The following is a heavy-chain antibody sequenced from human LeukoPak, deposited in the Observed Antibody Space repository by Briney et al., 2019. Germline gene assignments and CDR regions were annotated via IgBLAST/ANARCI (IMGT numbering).Heavy chain of an antibody. V-gene: IGHV1-46*01. D-gene: IGHD3-3*01. CDR1: GYTFTSYY. CDR2: INPSGGST. CDR3: ARDREGQWLLSY. Sequence: ASVKVSCKASGYTFTSYYMHWVRQAPGQGLEWMGIINPSGGSTSYAQKFQGRVTMTRDMSTSTVYMELSSLRSEDTAVYYCARDREGQWLLSYWGQGTLVTVSS. J-gene: IGHJ4*02.